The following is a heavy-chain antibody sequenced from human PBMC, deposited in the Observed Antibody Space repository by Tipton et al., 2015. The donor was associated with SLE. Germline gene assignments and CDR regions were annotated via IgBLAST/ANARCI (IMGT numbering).Heavy chain of an antibody. CDR1: GGSISTTNYY. D-gene: IGHD2-2*01. CDR2: INPSGTT. J-gene: IGHJ6*03. V-gene: IGHV4-39*07. Sequence: LRLSCTVSGGSISTTNYYWGWLRQPPGKELEWFGSINPSGTTHYNPSLRSRVTISVDTSKNQFSLRLSSATAADTAVYYCARGQCTSCYYYYMDVWGKGTTVTVSS. CDR3: ARGQCTSCYYYYMDV.